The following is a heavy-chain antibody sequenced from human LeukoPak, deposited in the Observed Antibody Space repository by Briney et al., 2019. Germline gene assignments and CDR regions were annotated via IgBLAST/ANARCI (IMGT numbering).Heavy chain of an antibody. CDR1: GFTFSNYG. J-gene: IGHJ5*02. CDR2: ISSSSSTI. Sequence: GGSLRLSCAASGFTFSNYGVHWVRQAPGKGLEWVPYISSSSSTIYYADSVKGRFTISRDNAKNSLYLQMNSLRAEDTAVYYCARGRLGLQLFDDWGQGTLVTVSS. CDR3: ARGRLGLQLFDD. V-gene: IGHV3-48*04. D-gene: IGHD5-24*01.